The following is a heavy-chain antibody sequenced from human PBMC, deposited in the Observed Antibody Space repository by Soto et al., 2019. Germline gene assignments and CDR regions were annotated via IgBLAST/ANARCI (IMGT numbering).Heavy chain of an antibody. V-gene: IGHV3-7*03. D-gene: IGHD1-1*01. CDR1: GFTFSSYR. Sequence: EVQLVESGGGLVQPGGSLRLSCAASGFTFSSYRMSWVRQAPGKGLEWVANIKQDGSEKYYVDSVKGRFTISRDNAKNSLYLQMNSLRAEDTAVYYCVRAGYTFWFDPWGQGTLVTVSS. CDR3: VRAGYTFWFDP. CDR2: IKQDGSEK. J-gene: IGHJ5*02.